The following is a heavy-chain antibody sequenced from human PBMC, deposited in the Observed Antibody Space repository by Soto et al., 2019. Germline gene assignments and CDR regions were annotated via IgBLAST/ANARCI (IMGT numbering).Heavy chain of an antibody. CDR1: RWSFSGYY. J-gene: IGHJ4*02. Sequence: SETLSLTCSVYRWSFSGYYWSWIRQPPGKGLEWIGELYQGLSIIYNPSLESRVTISGDSSKNQFSLKLRSVTAADTAVYYCARHGGYYFDYWGQGTLVTVSS. D-gene: IGHD3-16*01. V-gene: IGHV4-34*01. CDR2: LYQGLSI. CDR3: ARHGGYYFDY.